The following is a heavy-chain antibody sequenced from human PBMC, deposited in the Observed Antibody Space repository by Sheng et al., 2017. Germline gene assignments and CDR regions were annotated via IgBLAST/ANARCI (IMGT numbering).Heavy chain of an antibody. CDR2: ITHSGHT. V-gene: IGHV4-34*01. J-gene: IGHJ3*02. CDR3: ARHEYGTSSAAFDI. Sequence: QVQLQQWGAGLLQPSETLSLTCAVYGGSFSGYFGNWIRQTPGQQLEWIGEITHSGHTDYNPSLKSRVTISLDTSKNQFSLKLTSVTAADTAVYYCARHEYGTSSAAFDIWGQGTVVTVSS. CDR1: GGSFSGYF. D-gene: IGHD6-6*01.